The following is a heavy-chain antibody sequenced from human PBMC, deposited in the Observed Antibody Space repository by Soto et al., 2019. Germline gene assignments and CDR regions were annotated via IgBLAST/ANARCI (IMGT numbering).Heavy chain of an antibody. J-gene: IGHJ5*02. CDR2: IHYGGST. D-gene: IGHD3-10*01. V-gene: IGHV4-30-4*01. Sequence: SETLSLTCTVSGGSRSGGDNYWSWIRQLPGKGLEWIGHIHYGGSTYYSPSFKSRVILSVDTSKSQFSLNLTSATAADTAVYFCARESGPGSFDWFDAWGQGTPVTVSS. CDR3: ARESGPGSFDWFDA. CDR1: GGSRSGGDNY.